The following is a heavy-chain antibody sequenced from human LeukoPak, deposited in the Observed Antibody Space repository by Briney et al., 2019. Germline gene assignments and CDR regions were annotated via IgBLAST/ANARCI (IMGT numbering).Heavy chain of an antibody. Sequence: GGSLRLSCAASGFTFSSYAMHWVRQAPGKGVEWVAVISYDGSNKYYADSVKGRFTISRDNSKNTLYLQMNSLRAEDTAVYYCARERRGIAVAGFDYWGQGTLVTVSS. J-gene: IGHJ4*02. CDR1: GFTFSSYA. CDR2: ISYDGSNK. D-gene: IGHD6-19*01. V-gene: IGHV3-30-3*01. CDR3: ARERRGIAVAGFDY.